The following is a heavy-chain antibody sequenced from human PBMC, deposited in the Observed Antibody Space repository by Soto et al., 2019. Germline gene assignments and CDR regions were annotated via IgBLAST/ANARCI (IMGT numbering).Heavy chain of an antibody. J-gene: IGHJ4*02. D-gene: IGHD3-10*01. CDR2: IYWDGDK. CDR1: GFSLSTSGVG. V-gene: IGHV2-5*02. Sequence: QITLKESGRTLVKPTQTLTLTCTMSGFSLSTSGVGVGWIRQPPGKALDWLALIYWDGDKRYSPSLKSRLTITKDTSKNQVVLTMTNMDPVDTATYYCVRLLWFGELTWGQGTLVTVSS. CDR3: VRLLWFGELT.